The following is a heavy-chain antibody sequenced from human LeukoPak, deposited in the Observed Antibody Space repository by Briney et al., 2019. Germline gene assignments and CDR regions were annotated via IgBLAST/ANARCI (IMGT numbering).Heavy chain of an antibody. CDR1: GDSISSGYS. Sequence: SETLSLTCAVSGDSISSGYSWVWIRQPPGKGLEWIGYIYYSGSTYYNPSLKSRVTISVDTSKNQFSLKLSSVTAADTAVYYCARGQSLGAEGQIFDYWGQGTLVTVSS. V-gene: IGHV4-30-2*05. CDR2: IYYSGST. CDR3: ARGQSLGAEGQIFDY. D-gene: IGHD1-26*01. J-gene: IGHJ4*02.